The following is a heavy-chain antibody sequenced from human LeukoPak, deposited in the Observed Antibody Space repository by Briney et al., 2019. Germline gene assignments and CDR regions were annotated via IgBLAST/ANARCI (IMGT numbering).Heavy chain of an antibody. Sequence: ASVKVYCKAYGYTFTSYGISWVRQAPGQGLEWMGWISAYSGNTNYAQKLQGRVTMTTGTSTITAYMELRSLRSDDTAVYYCARIQYSGYDSGYWGQGTLVTVSS. CDR3: ARIQYSGYDSGY. CDR1: GYTFTSYG. J-gene: IGHJ4*02. V-gene: IGHV1-18*01. CDR2: ISAYSGNT. D-gene: IGHD5-12*01.